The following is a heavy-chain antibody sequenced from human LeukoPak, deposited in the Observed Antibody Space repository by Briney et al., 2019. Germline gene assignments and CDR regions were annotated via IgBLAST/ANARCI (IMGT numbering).Heavy chain of an antibody. CDR1: GYTLTELS. D-gene: IGHD3-22*01. V-gene: IGHV1-24*01. J-gene: IGHJ4*02. Sequence: ASVKVSCKVSGYTLTELSMHWVRQAPGKGLEWMGGFDPEDGETIYAQKFRGRVSMTEDTSTDIAYMELSSLRSEDTAVYYCATDSASSGYYTPDVFDYWGQGTLVTVSS. CDR2: FDPEDGET. CDR3: ATDSASSGYYTPDVFDY.